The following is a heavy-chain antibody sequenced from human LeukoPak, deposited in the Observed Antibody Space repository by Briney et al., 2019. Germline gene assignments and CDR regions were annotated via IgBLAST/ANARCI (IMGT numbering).Heavy chain of an antibody. CDR1: GFTFSSYW. D-gene: IGHD5-12*01. V-gene: IGHV3-7*01. CDR2: IKHDGSEK. Sequence: QAGGSLRLSCAASGFTFSSYWMSWVRQAPGKGLEWVANIKHDGSEKYYVASVKGRFTISKDNAKNSLFLQMNSLRTEDTATYYCVKGRGGYVKYKTFDYWGQGTLVTVSS. J-gene: IGHJ4*02. CDR3: VKGRGGYVKYKTFDY.